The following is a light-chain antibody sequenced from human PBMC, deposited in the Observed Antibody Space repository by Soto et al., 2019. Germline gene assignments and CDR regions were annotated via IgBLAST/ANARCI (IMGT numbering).Light chain of an antibody. Sequence: EIVMTQSPATLAVSPGDTATLSCRASQSLGGNLAWYQQKPGQGPRLLIFRASSRATGVPARFSASGSGTEFTLTISELQSEDFAIYYCQQYGDSSWTVGQGTKVDIK. V-gene: IGKV3-15*01. CDR3: QQYGDSSWT. CDR1: QSLGGN. J-gene: IGKJ1*01. CDR2: RAS.